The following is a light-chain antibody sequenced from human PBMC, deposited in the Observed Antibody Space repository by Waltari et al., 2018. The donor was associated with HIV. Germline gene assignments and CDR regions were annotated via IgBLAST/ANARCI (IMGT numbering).Light chain of an antibody. CDR2: GNS. Sequence: QSVLKQPPSVSGAPGQRVTISCTGSSSNIGAGYDVNGYQQLPGTAPKLLIYGNSNRPSGVPDRFSCSKSGTSASLAITGLQAEDEADYYCQSYDSSLSVVFGGGTKLTVL. J-gene: IGLJ2*01. CDR1: SSNIGAGYD. V-gene: IGLV1-40*01. CDR3: QSYDSSLSVV.